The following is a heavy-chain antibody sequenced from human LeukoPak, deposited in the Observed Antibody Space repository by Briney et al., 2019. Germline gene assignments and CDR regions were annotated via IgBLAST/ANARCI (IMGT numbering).Heavy chain of an antibody. CDR3: ARGQVVVVVAATMAWFDP. J-gene: IGHJ5*02. CDR2: INHGGST. V-gene: IGHV4-34*01. CDR1: GGSFSGYY. Sequence: SETRSLTCAVYGGSFSGYYWGWIRQPPGRGLEWIGEINHGGSTTYNPSLKRRVTISVDRSKNRFSLKLSSVTAADTAVYYCARGQVVVVVAATMAWFDPWGEGTLVTVSS. D-gene: IGHD2-15*01.